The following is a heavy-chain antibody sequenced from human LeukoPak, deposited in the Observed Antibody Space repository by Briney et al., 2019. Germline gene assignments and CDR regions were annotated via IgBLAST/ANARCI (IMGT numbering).Heavy chain of an antibody. CDR2: ISSSGSTI. J-gene: IGHJ3*02. CDR1: GFTFSDYY. V-gene: IGHV3-11*01. D-gene: IGHD3-22*01. CDR3: ARQGNYDSSGYSGAFDI. Sequence: GGSLRLSCAASGFTFSDYYMSWIRQAPGKGLEWVSYISSSGSTIYYADSVKGRFTISRDNAKNSLYLQMNSLKASDTAMYYCARQGNYDSSGYSGAFDIWGQGTMVTVSS.